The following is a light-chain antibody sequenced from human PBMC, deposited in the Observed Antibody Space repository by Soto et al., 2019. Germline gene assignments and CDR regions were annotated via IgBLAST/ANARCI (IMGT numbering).Light chain of an antibody. CDR1: QSVLYSSNNKNY. V-gene: IGKV4-1*01. CDR2: WAS. J-gene: IGKJ1*01. CDR3: QQYYSTPRT. Sequence: DIVMTQSPDSLAVSLGERATINCKSRQSVLYSSNNKNYLAWYQQKPGQPPKLLIYWASTRKSGVPDRFSGSGSGTDFTLTISSLQAEDVAVYYCQQYYSTPRTFGQWTKVEIK.